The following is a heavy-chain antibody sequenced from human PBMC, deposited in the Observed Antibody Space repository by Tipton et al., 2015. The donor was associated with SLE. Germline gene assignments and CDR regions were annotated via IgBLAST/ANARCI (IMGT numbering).Heavy chain of an antibody. CDR3: AREGMVRGNNWFDP. D-gene: IGHD3-10*01. V-gene: IGHV4-61*08. J-gene: IGHJ5*02. Sequence: TLSLTCTVSGGSISSGGYYWSWIRQHPGKGLEWIGYIYYSGSTNYNPSLKSRVTISVDTSKNQFSLKLSSVTAADTAVYYCAREGMVRGNNWFDPWGQGTLVTVSS. CDR2: IYYSGST. CDR1: GGSISSGGYY.